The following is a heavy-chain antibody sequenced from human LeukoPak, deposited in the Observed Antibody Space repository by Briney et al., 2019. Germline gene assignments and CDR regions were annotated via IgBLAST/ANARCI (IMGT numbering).Heavy chain of an antibody. D-gene: IGHD5-24*01. V-gene: IGHV1-46*01. CDR3: ARDRDGYNYGDFDY. Sequence: ASVKVSCKASVYTFTSYYMHWVRQAPGQGLEWMGIINPSGGSTSDAQKFQGRVTVTRDMSTSTVYMELSSLRSEDTAVYYCARDRDGYNYGDFDYWGQGTLVTVSS. CDR2: INPSGGST. CDR1: VYTFTSYY. J-gene: IGHJ4*02.